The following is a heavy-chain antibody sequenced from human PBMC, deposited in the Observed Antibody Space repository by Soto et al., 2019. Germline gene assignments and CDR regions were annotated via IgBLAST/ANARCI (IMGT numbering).Heavy chain of an antibody. CDR1: GGSISSTPYC. V-gene: IGHV4-39*01. J-gene: IGHJ5*02. CDR3: ARQRGYNYGLYNWFDP. D-gene: IGHD5-18*01. Sequence: PSETLSLTCTVSGGSISSTPYCWGWIRQPPGKGLEWIGTISYLGTTYYNPSLENRVTISADTSKNQFSLKLSSVTAADTAMYYCARQRGYNYGLYNWFDPWGQGTLVTVSS. CDR2: ISYLGTT.